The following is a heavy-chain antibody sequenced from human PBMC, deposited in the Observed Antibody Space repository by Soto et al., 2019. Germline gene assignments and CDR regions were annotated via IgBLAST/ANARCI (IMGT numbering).Heavy chain of an antibody. CDR3: AKATATSGGAFEI. V-gene: IGHV3-23*01. D-gene: IGHD1-1*01. J-gene: IGHJ3*02. Sequence: GGSLRLSCAVSGFICSSYDMGWVRQAPGKGLEWVSTILVGGSTHYEDSVKGRFTISRDTSKNTVYLQMNSLTAGDTAFYYCAKATATSGGAFEIYGQGTMVTVSS. CDR1: GFICSSYD. CDR2: ILVGGST.